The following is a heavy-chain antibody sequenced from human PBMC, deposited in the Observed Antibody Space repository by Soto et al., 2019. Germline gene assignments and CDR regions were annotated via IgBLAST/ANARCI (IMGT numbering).Heavy chain of an antibody. CDR1: GGSISSGGYY. Sequence: TLSLTCTVSGGSISSGGYYWSWIRQHPGKGLEWIGYIYYSGSTYYNPSLKSRVTISVDTSKNQFSLKLSSVTAADTAVYYCARGIVVVENWFDPWGQGTLVTVPS. V-gene: IGHV4-31*03. CDR2: IYYSGST. CDR3: ARGIVVVENWFDP. D-gene: IGHD3-22*01. J-gene: IGHJ5*02.